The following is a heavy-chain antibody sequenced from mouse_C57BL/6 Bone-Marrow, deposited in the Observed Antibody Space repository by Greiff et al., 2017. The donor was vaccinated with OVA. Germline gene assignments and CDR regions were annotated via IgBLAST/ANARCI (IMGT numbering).Heavy chain of an antibody. CDR2: IYPGSGST. V-gene: IGHV1-55*01. D-gene: IGHD1-1*01. Sequence: VQLQQPGAELVKPGASVKMSCKASGYTFTSYWITWVKQRPGQGLEWIGDIYPGSGSTNYNEKFKSKATPTVDTSSSTAYMQLSSLTSEDSAVYYCARDYGSSTADYFDYWGQGTTLTVSS. CDR3: ARDYGSSTADYFDY. J-gene: IGHJ2*01. CDR1: GYTFTSYW.